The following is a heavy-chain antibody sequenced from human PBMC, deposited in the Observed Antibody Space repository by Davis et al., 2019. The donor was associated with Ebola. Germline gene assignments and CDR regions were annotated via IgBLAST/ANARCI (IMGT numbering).Heavy chain of an antibody. CDR1: GFTFTSSS. D-gene: IGHD2-2*02. CDR3: AASPIVVVPAAIGLDYYYYYMDV. CDR2: IVVGSGNT. J-gene: IGHJ6*03. Sequence: SVKVSCKASGFTFTSSSVQWVRQARGQRLEWIGWIVVGSGNTNYAQKFQERVTITRDMSTSTAYMELSSLRSEETAVYYCAASPIVVVPAAIGLDYYYYYMDVWGKGTTVTVSS. V-gene: IGHV1-58*01.